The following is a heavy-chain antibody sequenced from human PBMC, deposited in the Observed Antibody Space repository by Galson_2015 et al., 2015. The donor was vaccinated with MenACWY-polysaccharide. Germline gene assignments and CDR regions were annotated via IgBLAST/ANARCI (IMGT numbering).Heavy chain of an antibody. Sequence: VKVSCKASGGTFSSYAISWVRQAPGQGLEWMGGIIPIFGTANYAQKLQGRVTMTTDTSTSTAYMELRSLRSDDTAVYYCASTYCSSTSCYDWGQGTLVTVSS. CDR1: GGTFSSYA. J-gene: IGHJ4*02. CDR3: ASTYCSSTSCYD. D-gene: IGHD2-2*01. CDR2: IIPIFGTA. V-gene: IGHV1-69*13.